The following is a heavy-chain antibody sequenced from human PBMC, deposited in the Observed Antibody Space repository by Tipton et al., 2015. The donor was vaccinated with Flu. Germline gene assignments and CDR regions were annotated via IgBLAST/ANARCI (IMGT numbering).Heavy chain of an antibody. V-gene: IGHV4-59*08. D-gene: IGHD2-8*02. CDR1: GDTISTYY. Sequence: TLPLTCTVSGDTISTYYWSWIRQPPGKGLEWLGYIFYTGSTNYNPLFKSRISISVDTSKNQLSLRLASMTAADTAMYYCTRSSPGFDPWGQGTLVTVSS. J-gene: IGHJ5*02. CDR2: IFYTGST. CDR3: TRSSPGFDP.